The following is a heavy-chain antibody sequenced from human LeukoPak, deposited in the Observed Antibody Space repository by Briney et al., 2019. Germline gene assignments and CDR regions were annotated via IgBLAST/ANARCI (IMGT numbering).Heavy chain of an antibody. V-gene: IGHV4-59*01. CDR1: GGSISNYY. J-gene: IGHJ2*01. Sequence: SETLSLTCTVSGGSISNYYWSWIRQPPGKTPEWIGFIYYSGSTNYNPSLKSRVTISVDTSRNQFSLKLTSVTAADTAVYYCARVRSSSSLSPWYFDLWGRGTLVTVSS. CDR3: ARVRSSSSLSPWYFDL. CDR2: IYYSGST. D-gene: IGHD6-13*01.